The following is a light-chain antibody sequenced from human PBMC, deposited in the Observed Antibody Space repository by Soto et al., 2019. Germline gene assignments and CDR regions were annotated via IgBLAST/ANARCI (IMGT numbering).Light chain of an antibody. CDR1: SSDVGRYDY. CDR2: DVT. CDR3: CSFAGSYTYV. J-gene: IGLJ1*01. V-gene: IGLV2-11*01. Sequence: QSALAQPRSVSGSPGQSVTISCTGTSSDVGRYDYVSWYQQHPGEAPKLIIYDVTERPSGVPDRFSGSKFGNTASLTTSGLQAEDEADYSCCSFAGSYTYVFGTGTKLTVL.